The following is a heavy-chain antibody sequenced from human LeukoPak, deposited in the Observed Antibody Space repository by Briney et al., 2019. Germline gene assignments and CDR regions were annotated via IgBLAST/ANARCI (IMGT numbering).Heavy chain of an antibody. CDR3: ASSSYYGGD. D-gene: IGHD1-26*01. CDR1: GGSISSSSYY. V-gene: IGHV4-39*01. CDR2: IYYRGST. J-gene: IGHJ4*02. Sequence: KPSETLSLTCTVSGGSISSSSYYWDSIRQPPGKGLEWIGGIYYRGSTYYNPSLKSRLTMSVDTSENQFSLKLSSVTAADTAVYYCASSSYYGGDWGQGTLVTVSS.